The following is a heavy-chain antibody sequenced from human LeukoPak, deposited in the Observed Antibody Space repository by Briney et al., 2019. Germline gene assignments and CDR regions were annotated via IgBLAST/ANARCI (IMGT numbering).Heavy chain of an antibody. CDR1: GFTVSGTY. D-gene: IGHD6-19*01. CDR2: IFDAGRT. V-gene: IGHV3-53*01. J-gene: IGHJ4*02. CDR3: AGATKWLAHDF. Sequence: PGGSLRLSCAASGFTVSGTYMSWVRQAAAKGWEWVSTIFDAGRTTYADSVKGRFTISRDNYKNTLLLQMNSLRADDTAVYYCAGATKWLAHDFWGQGTLVTVSS.